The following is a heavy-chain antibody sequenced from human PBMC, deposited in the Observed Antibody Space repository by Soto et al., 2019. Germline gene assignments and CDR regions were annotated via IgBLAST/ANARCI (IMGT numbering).Heavy chain of an antibody. CDR2: IRSKANSYAT. CDR3: TRSIAVAGIGGY. D-gene: IGHD6-19*01. J-gene: IGHJ4*02. CDR1: GFTFSGSA. Sequence: ESGGGLVQPGGSLKLSCAASGFTFSGSAMHWVRQASGKGLEWVGRIRSKANSYATAYAASGKGRFTISRDDSKNKAYLQMNSLKTEDTAVYYCTRSIAVAGIGGYWGQGTLVTVSS. V-gene: IGHV3-73*01.